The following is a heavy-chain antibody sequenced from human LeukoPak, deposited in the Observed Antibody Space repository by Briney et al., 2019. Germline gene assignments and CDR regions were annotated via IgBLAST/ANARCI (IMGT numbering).Heavy chain of an antibody. J-gene: IGHJ4*02. CDR1: GFTFSSYG. Sequence: PGGSLRLSCAASGFTFSSYGMHWVRQAPGKGLEWVAFIRYDGSNKYYADSVKGRFTISRDNSKNTLYLQMNSLRAEDTAVYYCAKSFFVVGVAALLDSWGQGTLFTVPS. CDR3: AKSFFVVGVAALLDS. V-gene: IGHV3-30*02. D-gene: IGHD2-15*01. CDR2: IRYDGSNK.